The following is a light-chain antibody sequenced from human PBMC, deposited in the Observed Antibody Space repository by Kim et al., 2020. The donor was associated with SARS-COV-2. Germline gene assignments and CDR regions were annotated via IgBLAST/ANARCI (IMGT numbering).Light chain of an antibody. Sequence: SYELTQPPSVSVAPGKTAIITCGGNDIGRKSVHWYQEKPGPAPVMVIYYNTDRPSGIPERVSGSNSGNTATLTINRVEAGDEAHYYCQVWDRSSDHVVFGGGTQLTVL. J-gene: IGLJ2*01. V-gene: IGLV3-21*04. CDR1: DIGRKS. CDR2: YNT. CDR3: QVWDRSSDHVV.